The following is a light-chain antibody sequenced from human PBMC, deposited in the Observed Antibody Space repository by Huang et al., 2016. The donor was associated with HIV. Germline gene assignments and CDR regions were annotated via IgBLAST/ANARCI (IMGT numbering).Light chain of an antibody. CDR3: QQSYSTRWT. J-gene: IGKJ1*01. V-gene: IGKV1-39*01. CDR1: QSISSY. CDR2: AAS. Sequence: DIQMTQSPSSLSASVGDRVTITCRASQSISSYLNWYQQKPGKAPKLLIYAASSLQSGGPSRFSGSGSGTDFTLTISSLQPEDFATYYCQQSYSTRWTVGQGTKVEIK.